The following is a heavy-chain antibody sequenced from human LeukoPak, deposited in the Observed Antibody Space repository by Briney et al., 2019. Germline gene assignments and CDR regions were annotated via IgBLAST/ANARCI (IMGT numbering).Heavy chain of an antibody. CDR1: GGSFSGYY. CDR2: INHSGST. J-gene: IGHJ4*02. V-gene: IGHV4-34*01. Sequence: KPSETLSLTCAVYGGSFSGYYWSWIRQPPGKGLEWIGEINHSGSTNYNPSLKSRVTISVDTSKNQFSLKVRSVTAADTAVYYCARAQDADYSNSLWDFDYWGQGTLVTVSS. D-gene: IGHD4-11*01. CDR3: ARAQDADYSNSLWDFDY.